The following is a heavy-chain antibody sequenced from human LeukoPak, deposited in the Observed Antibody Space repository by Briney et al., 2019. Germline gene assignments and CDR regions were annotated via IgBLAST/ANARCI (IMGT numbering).Heavy chain of an antibody. CDR2: IWYDGSNE. D-gene: IGHD3-16*01. CDR3: ARPVVLGAYLRGAYYFDS. V-gene: IGHV3-33*01. CDR1: GFIFSNYA. J-gene: IGHJ4*02. Sequence: GGSLRLSCAASGFIFSNYAMHWVRQAPGEGLEWVAVIWYDGSNEQYADSVKGRFTISRDNSKNTLYLQMNSLRAEDTAVYYCARPVVLGAYLRGAYYFDSWGQGTLVTVSS.